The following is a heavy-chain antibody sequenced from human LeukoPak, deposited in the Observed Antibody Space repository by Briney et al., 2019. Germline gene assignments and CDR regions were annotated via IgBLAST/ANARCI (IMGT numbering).Heavy chain of an antibody. CDR1: GYTLTELS. V-gene: IGHV1-24*01. D-gene: IGHD3-22*01. Sequence: ASVKVSCKVSGYTLTELSVHWVRQAPGKGLEWMGPFDPEDGETIYAQRFQGRVTMTEDTSTGTAYMELSSLRSEDAAVYYCATGGYDSSGLYFEYWGQGTLGTVSS. CDR3: ATGGYDSSGLYFEY. J-gene: IGHJ4*02. CDR2: FDPEDGET.